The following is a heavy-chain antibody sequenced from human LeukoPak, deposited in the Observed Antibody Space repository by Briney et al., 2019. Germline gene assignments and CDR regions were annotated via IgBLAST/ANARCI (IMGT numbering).Heavy chain of an antibody. CDR1: GFTFSAYG. CDR2: ISSRSNTE. J-gene: IGHJ6*03. D-gene: IGHD3-22*01. Sequence: PGGSLRLSCAASGFTFSAYGMNWVRQAPGKGLEWVSDISSRSNTEDYADSVQGRFTISRDNAKNSLYLQMYSLRVEDTAVYYCATGRITMIERLIDYYYMDSWGKAATVIVAS. CDR3: ATGRITMIERLIDYYYMDS. V-gene: IGHV3-48*04.